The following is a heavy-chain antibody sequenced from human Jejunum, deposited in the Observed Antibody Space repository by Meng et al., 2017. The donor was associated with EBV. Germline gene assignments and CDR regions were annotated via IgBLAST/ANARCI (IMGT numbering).Heavy chain of an antibody. CDR3: AKDLSWNQADY. D-gene: IGHD1-14*01. Sequence: DGQRVESGGGLVQPGGSLTLSCAASGFTFSSYWMHWFRQAPGKGLVWVSRINTDGSITNCADSVKGRFTISRDNARNTLYLQMNSLRAEDTAMYYCAKDLSWNQADYWGQGILVTVSS. CDR1: GFTFSSYW. CDR2: INTDGSIT. J-gene: IGHJ4*02. V-gene: IGHV3-74*01.